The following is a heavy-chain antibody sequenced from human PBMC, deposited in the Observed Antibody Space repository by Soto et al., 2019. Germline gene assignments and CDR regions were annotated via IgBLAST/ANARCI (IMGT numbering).Heavy chain of an antibody. J-gene: IGHJ4*02. V-gene: IGHV4-31*03. Sequence: QVQLQESGPGLVKPSQALSLICTVSGGSISSGGHYWSWIRQHPGKGLEWIGYIYYTGTTYYNPSLRSRLTISVDSSRNQFSLRLSSVTAADTAVYCCAREDETSNYFDYWGQGTLVTVSS. D-gene: IGHD2-2*01. CDR1: GGSISSGGHY. CDR3: AREDETSNYFDY. CDR2: IYYTGTT.